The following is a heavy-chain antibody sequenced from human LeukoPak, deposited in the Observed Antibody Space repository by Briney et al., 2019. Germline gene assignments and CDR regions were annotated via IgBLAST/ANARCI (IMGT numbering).Heavy chain of an antibody. V-gene: IGHV3-23*01. Sequence: GGSLRPSCAASGFSFGTYTMYWVRQAPGKGLEWVSGIRHSDGSTYYADSVTGRFTISSDISKDTLYLQMNSLRAEDTAVYYCAKGYGWEASYYYYYMDVWGKGTTVTISS. CDR1: GFSFGTYT. D-gene: IGHD1-26*01. CDR2: IRHSDGST. CDR3: AKGYGWEASYYYYYMDV. J-gene: IGHJ6*03.